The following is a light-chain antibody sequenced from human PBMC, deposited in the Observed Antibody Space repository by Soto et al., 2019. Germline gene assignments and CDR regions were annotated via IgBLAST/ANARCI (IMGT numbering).Light chain of an antibody. CDR2: GAS. Sequence: EIVLTQSPGTLSLSPGDRATLSCRASQSVNSNYLAWYQRKPGQAPRLLIYGASNRATDIPYRFSASGYGTAFTLTITRLEAEDFAVYYCPQYDSTPPTCGQGTKVEVK. CDR3: PQYDSTPPT. V-gene: IGKV3-20*01. CDR1: QSVNSNY. J-gene: IGKJ1*01.